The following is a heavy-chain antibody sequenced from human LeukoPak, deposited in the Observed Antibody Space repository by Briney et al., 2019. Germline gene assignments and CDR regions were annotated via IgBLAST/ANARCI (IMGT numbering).Heavy chain of an antibody. Sequence: SETLSLTCTVSGYSISSGYYWGWIRQPPGKGLEWIGSIYHSGSTYYNPSLKSRVTMSVDTSKNQFSLKLSSVTAADTALYYCARDSLRIQSGTTPWGQGTLVTVSS. V-gene: IGHV4-38-2*02. CDR2: IYHSGST. CDR1: GYSISSGYY. J-gene: IGHJ5*02. D-gene: IGHD1-1*01. CDR3: ARDSLRIQSGTTP.